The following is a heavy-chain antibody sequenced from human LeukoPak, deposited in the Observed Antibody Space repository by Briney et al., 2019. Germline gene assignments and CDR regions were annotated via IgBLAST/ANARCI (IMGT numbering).Heavy chain of an antibody. CDR2: INPNNGGT. D-gene: IGHD1-1*01. CDR1: GYTITVYY. J-gene: IGHJ4*02. V-gene: IGHV1-2*02. CDR3: GRDRHWNQGNFDY. Sequence: ASVKVSCKAFGYTITVYYIHWVRQAPGQGLEWMGWINPNNGGTNSAQKFQGRVTMTRGTSIGTAYMELNRLTYDDTAVYYCGRDRHWNQGNFDYWGQGTLVTVSS.